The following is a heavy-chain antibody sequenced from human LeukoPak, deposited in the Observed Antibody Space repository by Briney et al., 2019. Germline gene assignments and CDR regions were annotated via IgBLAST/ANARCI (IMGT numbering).Heavy chain of an antibody. CDR3: ARGGSFGAYFDY. J-gene: IGHJ4*02. D-gene: IGHD3-16*01. CDR1: GYTFTSYY. V-gene: IGHV1-46*01. Sequence: ASVKVSCKASGYTFTSYYMHWVRQAPGQGPEWMGIINPSGGSTSYAQKFQGRVTMTRDTSTSTVYMELCSLRSEDTAVYYCARGGSFGAYFDYWGQGTLVAVSS. CDR2: INPSGGST.